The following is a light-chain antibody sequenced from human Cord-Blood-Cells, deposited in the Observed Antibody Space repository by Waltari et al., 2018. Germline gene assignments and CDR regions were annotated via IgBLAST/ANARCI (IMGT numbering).Light chain of an antibody. J-gene: IGLJ2*01. CDR3: QVWDSSNVV. V-gene: IGLV3-9*01. CDR1: NVGSTN. CDR2: RDS. Sequence: SYELTQPLAVSVALGQTASMTCGGTNVGSTNVHWYQQKPGQAPVLVIYRDSNRPSGIPERFSGSNSGNTATLTINRAQAGDEADYYCQVWDSSNVVFGGGTKLTVL.